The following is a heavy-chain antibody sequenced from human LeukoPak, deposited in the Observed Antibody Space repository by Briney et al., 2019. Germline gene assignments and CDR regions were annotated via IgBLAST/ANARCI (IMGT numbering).Heavy chain of an antibody. D-gene: IGHD3-3*01. Sequence: SVKVSCKASVCTFSSYAISWVRQAPGQGLEWMGGIIPIFGTANYAQKFQGRVTITADESTSTAYMELSSLRSEDTAVYYCARDTFGVVISYYYYYYMDVWGKGTTVTVSS. CDR1: VCTFSSYA. V-gene: IGHV1-69*01. J-gene: IGHJ6*03. CDR2: IIPIFGTA. CDR3: ARDTFGVVISYYYYYYMDV.